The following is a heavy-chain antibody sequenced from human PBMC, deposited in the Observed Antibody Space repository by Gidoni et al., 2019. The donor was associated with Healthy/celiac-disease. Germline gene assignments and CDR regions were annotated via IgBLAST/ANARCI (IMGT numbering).Heavy chain of an antibody. CDR2: INHSGST. J-gene: IGHJ6*02. Sequence: QVQLQQWGAGLLKPSETLSLTCAVYGGSFSGYYWSWIRQPPGKGLEWIGEINHSGSTNYNPSLKSRVTISVDTSKNQFSLKLSSVTAADTAVYYCARRHKRIAAAGTYYYYYYGMDVWGQGTTVTVSS. D-gene: IGHD6-13*01. CDR3: ARRHKRIAAAGTYYYYYYGMDV. CDR1: GGSFSGYY. V-gene: IGHV4-34*01.